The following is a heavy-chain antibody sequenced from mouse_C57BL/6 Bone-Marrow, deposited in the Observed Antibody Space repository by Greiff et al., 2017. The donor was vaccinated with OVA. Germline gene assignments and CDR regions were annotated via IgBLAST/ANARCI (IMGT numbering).Heavy chain of an antibody. CDR3: ARSRDYPWFAY. Sequence: QVQLQQSGAELVRPGSSVKLSCKASGYTFTSYWMHWVKQRPIQGLEWIGNIDPSDSETHYNQKFKDKATLTVDKSSSTAYMQLSSLTSEDSAVYYCARSRDYPWFAYWGQGTLVTVSA. CDR2: IDPSDSET. CDR1: GYTFTSYW. V-gene: IGHV1-52*01. J-gene: IGHJ3*01. D-gene: IGHD2-4*01.